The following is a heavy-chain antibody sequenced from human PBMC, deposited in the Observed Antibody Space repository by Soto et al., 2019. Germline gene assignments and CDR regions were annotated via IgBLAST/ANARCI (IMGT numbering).Heavy chain of an antibody. CDR1: GGTFSSYA. Sequence: QVQLVQSGAEVKKPGSSVKVSCKASGGTFSSYAISWVRQAPGQGLEWMGGIIPIFGTANYAQKFQGRVTITANKSTSTAYMELSSLRSEDTAVYYCASPSDFGLLRAFDIWGQGTMVTVSS. CDR2: IIPIFGTA. D-gene: IGHD3-3*01. V-gene: IGHV1-69*06. CDR3: ASPSDFGLLRAFDI. J-gene: IGHJ3*02.